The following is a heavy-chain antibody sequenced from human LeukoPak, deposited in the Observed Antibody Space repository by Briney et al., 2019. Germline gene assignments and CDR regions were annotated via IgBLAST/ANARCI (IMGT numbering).Heavy chain of an antibody. J-gene: IGHJ4*02. CDR2: INSDGSSI. Sequence: GGSLRLSCVASGFTFSTYWMHWVRQAPGKGLVWVSRINSDGSSISYADSVKGRFTVSRDNAKNTLYLQVNNLRAEDTAVYYCARGPSSNWSGLDFWGQGTLLTVSS. D-gene: IGHD6-13*01. CDR3: ARGPSSNWSGLDF. V-gene: IGHV3-74*01. CDR1: GFTFSTYW.